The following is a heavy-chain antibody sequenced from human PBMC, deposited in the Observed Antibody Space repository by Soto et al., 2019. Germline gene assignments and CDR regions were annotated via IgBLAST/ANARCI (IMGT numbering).Heavy chain of an antibody. CDR3: ARGGVATIFGDS. J-gene: IGHJ4*02. CDR1: GFTFSRYS. Sequence: ESGGGLVQPEGSLRVSCAASGFTFSRYSMNWVRQAPGKGLEWLSYIDSSSKTIYYADSVRGRFIISRDNAKNSLYLQMNSLRDEDTAVYYCARGGVATIFGDSWGQGTLVTVSS. CDR2: IDSSSKTI. V-gene: IGHV3-48*02. D-gene: IGHD5-12*01.